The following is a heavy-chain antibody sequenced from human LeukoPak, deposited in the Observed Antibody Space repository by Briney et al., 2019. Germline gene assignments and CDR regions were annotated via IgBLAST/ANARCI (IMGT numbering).Heavy chain of an antibody. Sequence: GGSLRLSCAASGFTFTSYAIIWVRQAPGKGLEWVSAISGSGGSTYYADSVKGRFTISRDNSKNTVYLQMNSLTADDTAVYYCAKGKFQQNYYYYMDVWGKGTTVTVSS. J-gene: IGHJ6*03. CDR3: AKGKFQQNYYYYMDV. D-gene: IGHD2-2*01. CDR2: ISGSGGST. CDR1: GFTFTSYA. V-gene: IGHV3-23*01.